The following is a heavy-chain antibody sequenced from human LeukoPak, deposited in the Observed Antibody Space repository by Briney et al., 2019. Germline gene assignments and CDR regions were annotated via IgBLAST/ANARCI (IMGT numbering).Heavy chain of an antibody. CDR1: GFTLSSNY. CDR2: IYSGGST. CDR3: ARGSSGVAGTFDY. D-gene: IGHD6-19*01. Sequence: PGGSLRLSCAASGFTLSSNYMSWVRQAPGKGLEWGSVIYSGGSTYYADSVKGRFTISRDNSKNTLYLQMNSLRAEDTAVYYCARGSSGVAGTFDYWGQGTLVTVSS. J-gene: IGHJ4*02. V-gene: IGHV3-66*01.